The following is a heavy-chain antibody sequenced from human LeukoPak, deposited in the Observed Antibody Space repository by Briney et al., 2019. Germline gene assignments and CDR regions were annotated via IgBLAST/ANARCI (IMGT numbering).Heavy chain of an antibody. CDR1: GFTFKDYG. D-gene: IGHD1-26*01. V-gene: IGHV3-9*01. Sequence: GRSLRLSCAATGFTFKDYGMHWVRQPPGKGLEWASSINWNGGGTDYADSVKGRFTISRDNAKNSLYLQLSSLRPEDTALYYCAKHMRATNTYSFFGLDVWGQGTTVTVSS. J-gene: IGHJ6*02. CDR2: INWNGGGT. CDR3: AKHMRATNTYSFFGLDV.